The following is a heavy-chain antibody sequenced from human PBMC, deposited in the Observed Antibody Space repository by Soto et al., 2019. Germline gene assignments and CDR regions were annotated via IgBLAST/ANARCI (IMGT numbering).Heavy chain of an antibody. J-gene: IGHJ6*03. CDR2: TGAAGDT. V-gene: IGHV3-13*01. CDR3: ARGATRSFYYMDV. D-gene: IGHD1-1*01. CDR1: GFTFSSYD. Sequence: EVQLVESGGGLVQPGGSLRLSCAASGFTFSSYDMHWVRQATGKGLEWVSSTGAAGDTSYPGSVKGRVTISRENAKNSLDLQMNSLRAGDTAVYYCARGATRSFYYMDVWGKGTTVTVSS.